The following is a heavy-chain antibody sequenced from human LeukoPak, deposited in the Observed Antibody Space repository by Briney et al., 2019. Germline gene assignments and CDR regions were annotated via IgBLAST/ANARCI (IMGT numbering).Heavy chain of an antibody. CDR1: GYTFTSYY. J-gene: IGHJ4*02. CDR3: ARDYGSLNWNYQY. D-gene: IGHD1-7*01. CDR2: INPNSGGT. Sequence: ASVKVSCKASGYTFTSYYMHWVRQAPGQGLEWMGWINPNSGGTNYAQKFQGRVTMTRDTSISTAYMELSRLRSDDTAVYYCARDYGSLNWNYQYWGQGTLVTVSS. V-gene: IGHV1-2*02.